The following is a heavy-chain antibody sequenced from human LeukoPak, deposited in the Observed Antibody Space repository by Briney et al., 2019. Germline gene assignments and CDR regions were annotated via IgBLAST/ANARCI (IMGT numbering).Heavy chain of an antibody. Sequence: KPSETLSLTCAVYGGSFSGYYWSWIRQPPGKGLEWIGEINHSGSTNYNPSLKSRVTISVDTSKNQFSLKLSSVTAADTAVYYCARAITFGGVIAGFDYWGQGTLVTVSS. J-gene: IGHJ4*02. V-gene: IGHV4-34*01. CDR3: ARAITFGGVIAGFDY. CDR1: GGSFSGYY. CDR2: INHSGST. D-gene: IGHD3-16*02.